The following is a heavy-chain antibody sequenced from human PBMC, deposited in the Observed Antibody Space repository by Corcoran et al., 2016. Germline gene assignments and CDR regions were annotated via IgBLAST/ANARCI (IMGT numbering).Heavy chain of an antibody. CDR3: ARRAATGRAFDV. CDR2: ISSSGGTV. J-gene: IGHJ3*01. Sequence: QVQLVESGGGLVNPGGSLRLSCSASGFTFSDHYMSWIRQAPGKGLEWVSHISSSGGTVYQVDSVKGRFIISRDNAKDSLYLQMNSLRAEDTAVYYCARRAATGRAFDVLGQGTTVSVS. CDR1: GFTFSDHY. V-gene: IGHV3-11*01.